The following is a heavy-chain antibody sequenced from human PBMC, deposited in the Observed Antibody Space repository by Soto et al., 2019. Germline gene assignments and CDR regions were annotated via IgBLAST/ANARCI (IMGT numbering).Heavy chain of an antibody. CDR1: GFTFSSYS. J-gene: IGHJ6*02. Sequence: PGGSLRLSCAASGFTFSSYSMNWVRQAPGKGLEWVAYISSSRSTKYYADSVKGRFTISGDNAKNSLYLQMNSLRAEDTAVYYCATSHYSSGRNYYYYGMDVWGQGTTVTVS. V-gene: IGHV3-48*01. CDR3: ATSHYSSGRNYYYYGMDV. CDR2: ISSSRSTK. D-gene: IGHD6-19*01.